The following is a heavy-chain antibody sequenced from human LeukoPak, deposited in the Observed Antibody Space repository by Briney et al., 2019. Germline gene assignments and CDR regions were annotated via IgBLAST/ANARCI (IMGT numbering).Heavy chain of an antibody. CDR1: GGTFSSYA. D-gene: IGHD3-22*01. V-gene: IGHV1-69*13. CDR3: AGAYYYDSSGPLLYYFDY. J-gene: IGHJ4*02. CDR2: IIPIFGTA. Sequence: SVKVSSKASGGTFSSYAISWVRQAPGQGLEWMGGIIPIFGTANYAQKFQGRVTTTADESTSTAYMELSSLRSEDTAVYYCAGAYYYDSSGPLLYYFDYWGQGTLVTVSS.